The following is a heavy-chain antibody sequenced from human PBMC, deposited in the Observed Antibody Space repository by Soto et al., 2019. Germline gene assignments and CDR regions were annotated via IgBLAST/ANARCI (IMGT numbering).Heavy chain of an antibody. CDR1: GFTFSSYG. V-gene: IGHV3-23*01. D-gene: IGHD5-12*01. CDR3: AKAYSGYDYAPIDY. J-gene: IGHJ4*02. CDR2: IGDSGVST. Sequence: EVQLLESGGGLVQPGGSLRLSCAASGFTFSSYGMSWVRQAPGKGPKWVSAIGDSGVSTYYADSVKGRFTISRDNSKNTLYLQMNSLRAGDTALYYCAKAYSGYDYAPIDYWGQGTLVTVSS.